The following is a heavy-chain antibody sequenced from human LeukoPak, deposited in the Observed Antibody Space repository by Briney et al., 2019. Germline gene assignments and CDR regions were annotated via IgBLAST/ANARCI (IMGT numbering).Heavy chain of an antibody. CDR2: INTSGSS. CDR1: GDSIRGYY. D-gene: IGHD4-17*01. CDR3: TRDVGTTAEVKFDP. V-gene: IGHV4-4*07. Sequence: SETLSLTCTVSGDSIRGYYWTWIRQSAGKGLEWIGRINTSGSSYYNPALRNRVTMSIDTSKKQVSLRLRAVAAADSAVYYCTRDVGTTAEVKFDPWGQGTQVTVST. J-gene: IGHJ5*02.